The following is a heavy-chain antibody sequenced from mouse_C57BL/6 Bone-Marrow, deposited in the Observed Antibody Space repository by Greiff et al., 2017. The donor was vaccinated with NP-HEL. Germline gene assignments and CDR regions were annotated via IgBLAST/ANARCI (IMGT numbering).Heavy chain of an antibody. V-gene: IGHV1-63*01. CDR3: ARSGGWYYWYFDV. Sequence: QVQLQQSGAELVRPGTSVKMSCKASGYTFTNYWIGWAKQRPGHGLEWIGDIYPGGGYTNYNEKFKGKATLTVDKSSSTAYIQFSSLTSEDSAISDCARSGGWYYWYFDVWGTGTTVTVTS. CDR2: IYPGGGYT. D-gene: IGHD2-1*01. CDR1: GYTFTNYW. J-gene: IGHJ1*03.